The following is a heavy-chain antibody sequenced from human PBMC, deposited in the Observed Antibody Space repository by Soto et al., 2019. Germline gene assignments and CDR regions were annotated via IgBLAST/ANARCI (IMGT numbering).Heavy chain of an antibody. J-gene: IGHJ4*02. CDR1: GYTFTSYA. CDR2: INAGNGNT. D-gene: IGHD3-22*01. V-gene: IGHV1-3*01. CDR3: AREDNNYYDSSGYQKPLDY. Sequence: GASVKVSCKVSGYTFTSYAMHWVRQAPGQRLEWMGWINAGNGNTKYSQKFQGRVTITRDTSASTAYMELSSLRSEDTAVYYCAREDNNYYDSSGYQKPLDYWGQGTLVTVSS.